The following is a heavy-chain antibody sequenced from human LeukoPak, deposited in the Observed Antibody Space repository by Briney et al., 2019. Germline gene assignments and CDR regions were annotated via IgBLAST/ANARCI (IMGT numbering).Heavy chain of an antibody. CDR3: ARDGRGDTFDY. Sequence: GGSPRLSCAASGFTVSRNYMSWVRQAPGKGLEWVSVIYSGGSTYYADSVKGRFTISRDNSKNTLYLQMNSLRAEDTAVYYCARDGRGDTFDYWGQGTLVTVSS. CDR2: IYSGGST. CDR1: GFTVSRNY. J-gene: IGHJ4*02. V-gene: IGHV3-53*01. D-gene: IGHD3-10*01.